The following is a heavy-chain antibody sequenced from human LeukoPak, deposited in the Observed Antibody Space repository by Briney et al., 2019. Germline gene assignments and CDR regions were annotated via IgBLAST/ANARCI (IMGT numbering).Heavy chain of an antibody. V-gene: IGHV3-20*04. D-gene: IGHD6-13*01. J-gene: IGHJ4*02. Sequence: GGSLRLSCAASGFTFDDYGMSWVRHAQGKGLEWVSGIKRNGGSTVYAESGKGRFTISRDNAKKSLFLQLNSLRAEDTALYYCARDPDSSSWYGAGGCFDYWGQGTPVTVSS. CDR3: ARDPDSSSWYGAGGCFDY. CDR2: IKRNGGST. CDR1: GFTFDDYG.